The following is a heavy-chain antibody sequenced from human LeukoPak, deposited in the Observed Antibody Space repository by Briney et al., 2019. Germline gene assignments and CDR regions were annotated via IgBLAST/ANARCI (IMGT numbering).Heavy chain of an antibody. D-gene: IGHD3-22*01. Sequence: PGGSLRLSCTASGITFSRYAMHWVRQAPGKGLEWVAVISSDGSNTYYADSVKGRFTISRDNSKNTLHLQMNSLRGDDTAVYYCARDLYHYESTGYFDYWGPGMLVTVPS. J-gene: IGHJ4*02. CDR1: GITFSRYA. V-gene: IGHV3-30*04. CDR3: ARDLYHYESTGYFDY. CDR2: ISSDGSNT.